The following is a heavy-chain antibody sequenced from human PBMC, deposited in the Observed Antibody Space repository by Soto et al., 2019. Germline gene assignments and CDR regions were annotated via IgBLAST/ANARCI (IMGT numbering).Heavy chain of an antibody. D-gene: IGHD4-4*01. CDR1: GYRFSNYG. V-gene: IGHV1-18*01. Sequence: QVELVQSGAEVKRPGASVRVSCKAFGYRFSNYGISWVRQAPGQGLEWMGWISGHNGNTNYTQKLQGRVTMTTDTATGTAYMELRGLRSDDTAVYYCARDDYDYSRSEVDYWGQGTLVTVSS. CDR3: ARDDYDYSRSEVDY. CDR2: ISGHNGNT. J-gene: IGHJ4*02.